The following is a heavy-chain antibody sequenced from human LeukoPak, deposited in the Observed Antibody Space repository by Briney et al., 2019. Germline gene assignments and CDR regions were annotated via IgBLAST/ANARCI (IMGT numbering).Heavy chain of an antibody. J-gene: IGHJ4*02. CDR1: GGSISSGSYY. V-gene: IGHV4-61*02. CDR3: AREKGYYYDSSGYHPIDY. Sequence: SQTLSLTCTVSGGSISSGSYYWSWIRQPAGKGLEWIGRIYTSGSTNYNPSLNSRVTISVDTSKNQFSLKLSSVTAADTAVYYCAREKGYYYDSSGYHPIDYWGQGTLVTVSS. D-gene: IGHD3-22*01. CDR2: IYTSGST.